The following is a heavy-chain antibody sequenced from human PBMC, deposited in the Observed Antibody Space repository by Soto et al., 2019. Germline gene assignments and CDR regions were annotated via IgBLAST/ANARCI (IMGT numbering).Heavy chain of an antibody. V-gene: IGHV3-53*01. CDR3: ATWHLREQAYDI. Sequence: DVQLVESGGGLIQPGGSLRLSCAASGFTVSGKKYLAWVRQAPGKGLEWVSALYDVDGTFYADSVKGRFITSGDSSRTIVYLQMNSLRPDDTAVYYCATWHLREQAYDIWGQGTAVTVSS. CDR1: GFTVSGKKY. CDR2: LYDVDGT. J-gene: IGHJ3*02. D-gene: IGHD4-17*01.